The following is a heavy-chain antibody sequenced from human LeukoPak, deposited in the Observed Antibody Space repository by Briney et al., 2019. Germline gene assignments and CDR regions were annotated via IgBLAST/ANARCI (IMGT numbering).Heavy chain of an antibody. CDR2: INQSGST. V-gene: IGHV4-34*01. CDR3: ARGPVSFYYYYYGMDV. J-gene: IGHJ6*02. Sequence: SETLSLTCAVYGGSFSGYYWSWVRQPPGKGLEWLGEINQSGSTNYNPSLKSRVTISVDTSKNQFSLKLSSATAADTAVYYCARGPVSFYYYYYGMDVWGQGTTVTVSS. D-gene: IGHD1-14*01. CDR1: GGSFSGYY.